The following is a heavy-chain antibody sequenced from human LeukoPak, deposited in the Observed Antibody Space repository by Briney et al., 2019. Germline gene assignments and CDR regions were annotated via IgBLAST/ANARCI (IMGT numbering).Heavy chain of an antibody. CDR2: ISGSGGST. Sequence: PGGSLRLSCAASGFTFSSYAMSWVRQAPGKGLEWVSAISGSGGSTYYADSVKGRFTISRDNSKNTLYLQMNSLRAEDTAVCYCAKDLTVTIGDYYFDYWGQGTLVTVPS. D-gene: IGHD4-17*01. V-gene: IGHV3-23*01. CDR3: AKDLTVTIGDYYFDY. CDR1: GFTFSSYA. J-gene: IGHJ4*02.